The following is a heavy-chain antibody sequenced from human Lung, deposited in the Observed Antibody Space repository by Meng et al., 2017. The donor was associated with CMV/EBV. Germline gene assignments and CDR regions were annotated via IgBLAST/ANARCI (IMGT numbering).Heavy chain of an antibody. V-gene: IGHV3-21*01. D-gene: IGHD3-3*01. J-gene: IGHJ4*02. CDR1: GFTFSRYT. Sequence: SXAASGFTFSRYTMNWVRQAPGKGPEWVSSISSSSGYIYYADSVKGRFTISRDNAKNSLFLQMRSLRAEDTAVYYCARDRVPEPPLEWPQLWGENFWGQGAXVTVSS. CDR3: ARDRVPEPPLEWPQLWGENF. CDR2: ISSSSGYI.